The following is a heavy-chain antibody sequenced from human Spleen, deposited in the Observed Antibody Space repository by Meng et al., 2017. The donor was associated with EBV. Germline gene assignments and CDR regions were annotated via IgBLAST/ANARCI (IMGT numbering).Heavy chain of an antibody. J-gene: IGHJ4*02. V-gene: IGHV2-5*02. Sequence: HITLKESVPTLVKPPHTLTLPCTFSGFSLSTHGLSVGWVRQPPGKALEWLALIYWDGNKHYRPSLRTRLTITKDTSKNQVVLSMTNVDPVDTATYFCAHRAGYSYGFSYFDSWGQGTLVTVSS. CDR3: AHRAGYSYGFSYFDS. CDR2: IYWDGNK. D-gene: IGHD5-18*01. CDR1: GFSLSTHGLS.